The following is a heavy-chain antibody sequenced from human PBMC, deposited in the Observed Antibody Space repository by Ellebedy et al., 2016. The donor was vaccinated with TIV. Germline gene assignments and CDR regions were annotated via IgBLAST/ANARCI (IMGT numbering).Heavy chain of an antibody. V-gene: IGHV3-7*01. Sequence: GESLKISCAASGFTFSSYWMQWVRQAPGKGLEWVAHINGDESEKLYVDSVKGRFTISRDNAEDTLYLQMDSLRVEDTAVYYCARDDYGDYTPRFDYWGQGTLVTVSS. J-gene: IGHJ4*02. CDR3: ARDDYGDYTPRFDY. CDR2: INGDESEK. CDR1: GFTFSSYW. D-gene: IGHD4-17*01.